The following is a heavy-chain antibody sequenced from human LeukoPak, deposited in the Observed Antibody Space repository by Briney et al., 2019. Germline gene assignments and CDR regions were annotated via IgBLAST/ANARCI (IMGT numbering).Heavy chain of an antibody. D-gene: IGHD1-26*01. J-gene: IGHJ3*02. CDR2: ISSSSSYV. CDR3: AKDYATFEAFDI. V-gene: IGHV3-21*01. Sequence: GGSLRLSCTASGFTYWDYAMSCVRRARGEGVEWVSSISSSSSYVYYADSVKGRFTISRDNARNSLYLQMNSLRAEDTAVYYCAKDYATFEAFDIWGQGTMVTVSS. CDR1: GFTYWDYA.